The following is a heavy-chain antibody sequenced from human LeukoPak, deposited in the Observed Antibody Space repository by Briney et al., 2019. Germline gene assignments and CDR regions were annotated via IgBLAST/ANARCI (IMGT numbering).Heavy chain of an antibody. J-gene: IGHJ4*02. D-gene: IGHD3-3*01. V-gene: IGHV4-59*01. Sequence: SETLSLTCTVSGGSISSYYWSWIRQPPGKGLEWIGYIYYSGSTNYNPSLKSRVTISVDTSKNQFSLKLSSVAAADTAVYYCARAEAYYDFWSGYYTDWGQGTLVTVSS. CDR1: GGSISSYY. CDR3: ARAEAYYDFWSGYYTD. CDR2: IYYSGST.